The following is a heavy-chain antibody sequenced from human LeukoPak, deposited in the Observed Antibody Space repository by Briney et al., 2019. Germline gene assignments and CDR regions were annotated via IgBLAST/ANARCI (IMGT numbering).Heavy chain of an antibody. CDR2: ISWNSGSI. CDR3: AKGLPPVGYNVLIDY. CDR1: GFTFDDYA. D-gene: IGHD5-24*01. V-gene: IGHV3-9*01. Sequence: HAGGSLRLSCAASGFTFDDYAMHWVRHAPGKGLEWVSGISWNSGSIVYADSVEGRFTISRDNAKNSLYLQMNSLRAEDTALYYCAKGLPPVGYNVLIDYWGQATLVTVSS. J-gene: IGHJ4*02.